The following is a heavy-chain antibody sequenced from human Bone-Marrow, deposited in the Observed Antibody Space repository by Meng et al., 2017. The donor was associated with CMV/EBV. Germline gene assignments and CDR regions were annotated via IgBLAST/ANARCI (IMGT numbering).Heavy chain of an antibody. CDR2: ISGRGDST. CDR3: AKDPRGPTAIYLYDFDY. CDR1: GFTFSRYA. J-gene: IGHJ4*02. V-gene: IGHV3-23*01. Sequence: GESLKISCAASGFTFSRYAMSWVRQAPGKGLEWVSGISGRGDSTSDADSVKGRFTISRDNSKNTVYLQMNSLRAEDTAIYYCAKDPRGPTAIYLYDFDYWGQGTLVTVPS. D-gene: IGHD2-2*02.